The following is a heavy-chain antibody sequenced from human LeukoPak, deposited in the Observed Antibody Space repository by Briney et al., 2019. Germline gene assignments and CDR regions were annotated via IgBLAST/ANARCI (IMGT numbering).Heavy chain of an antibody. V-gene: IGHV3-74*01. CDR3: AKSPRVRGSDAFDI. J-gene: IGHJ3*02. CDR2: INTDGSTT. D-gene: IGHD3-10*01. CDR1: GFTVNSYW. Sequence: GGSLRLSCAASGFTVNSYWMQWVRHAPGKGLVWVSRINTDGSTTRYADSVKGRFTISRDNSKNTLYLQMNSLRAEDTAVYYCAKSPRVRGSDAFDIWGQGTMVTVSS.